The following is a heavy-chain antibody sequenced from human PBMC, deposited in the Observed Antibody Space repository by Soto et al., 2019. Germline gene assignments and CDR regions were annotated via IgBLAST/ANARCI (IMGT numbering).Heavy chain of an antibody. D-gene: IGHD2-2*01. CDR2: IGTAGDT. CDR3: ARGRHHQGMDV. CDR1: GFTFSSYD. Sequence: GGSLRLSCAASGFTFSSYDMRWVRQATGKGLEWVSAIGTAGDTYYPGSVKGRFTISRENAKNSLYLQMNSLRAGDTAVYYCARGRHHQGMDVWGQGTTVTVSS. V-gene: IGHV3-13*01. J-gene: IGHJ6*02.